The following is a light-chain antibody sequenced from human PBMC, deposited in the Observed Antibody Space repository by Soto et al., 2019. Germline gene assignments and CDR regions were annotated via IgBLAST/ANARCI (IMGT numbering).Light chain of an antibody. V-gene: IGLV2-14*03. CDR3: SSYTSSSTRV. Sequence: ALTQPASVSGSPGQSITISCTGTSSDVGAYDFVSWYQQHPDKAPKLMIYEVSNRPSGVSNRFSGSKSVNTATLTISGLQAEDEADIYCSSYTSSSTRVFGTGTKVTVL. CDR1: SSDVGAYDF. CDR2: EVS. J-gene: IGLJ1*01.